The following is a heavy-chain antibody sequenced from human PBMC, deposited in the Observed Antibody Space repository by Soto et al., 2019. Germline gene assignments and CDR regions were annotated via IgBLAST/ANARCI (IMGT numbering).Heavy chain of an antibody. D-gene: IGHD4-17*01. Sequence: VQLVQYGAEVKKPGASVKVSGKASGYTFTVYYMHWVRQATGQGLEWMGWINPNSGGTNYAQKFQGWVTMTRDTSISTTYMELSRLRSDDTAVYYCASFGYGDPVEDFDFCGQGTMVIVSS. V-gene: IGHV1-2*04. CDR3: ASFGYGDPVEDFDF. CDR1: GYTFTVYY. CDR2: INPNSGGT. J-gene: IGHJ3*01.